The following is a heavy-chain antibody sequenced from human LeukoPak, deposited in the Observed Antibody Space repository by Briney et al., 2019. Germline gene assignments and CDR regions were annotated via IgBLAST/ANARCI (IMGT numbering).Heavy chain of an antibody. Sequence: GGSLRLSCVASGFTYSNYWMSWVRQAPGKGLEWVANIKRDGSEKNYMDSAMGRFTISRDNAKNSVYLLLNSLRAEDTAVYYCARDVEGGYFDYWGQGTLVTVSS. J-gene: IGHJ4*02. V-gene: IGHV3-7*01. CDR2: IKRDGSEK. CDR1: GFTYSNYW. D-gene: IGHD2-21*01. CDR3: ARDVEGGYFDY.